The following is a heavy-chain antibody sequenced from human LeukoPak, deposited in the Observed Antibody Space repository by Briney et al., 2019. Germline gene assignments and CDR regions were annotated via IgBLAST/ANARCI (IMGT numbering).Heavy chain of an antibody. D-gene: IGHD6-13*01. CDR2: ISSSTI. CDR1: GFTFSSYS. CDR3: ARGGSSSSWLDY. J-gene: IGHJ4*02. Sequence: GGSLRLSCAASGFTFSSYSMNWVRQAPGKGLEWVSYISSSTIYYADSVKGRFTISRDNAKNSLYLQMNSLRAGDTAVYYCARGGSSSSWLDYWGQGTLVTVSS. V-gene: IGHV3-48*04.